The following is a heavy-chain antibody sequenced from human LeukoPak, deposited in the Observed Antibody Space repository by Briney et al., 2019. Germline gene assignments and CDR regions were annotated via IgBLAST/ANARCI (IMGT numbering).Heavy chain of an antibody. CDR2: ISGSGGST. CDR1: GFTFSSYA. J-gene: IGHJ4*02. V-gene: IGHV3-23*01. Sequence: GGSLRLSCAASGFTFSSYAMSWVRQAPGKGLEWVSAISGSGGSTYYADSVKGRFTISRDKSKNTLYLQMNSLRAEDTAVYYCARDPGYSYGLDYWGQGTLVTVSS. D-gene: IGHD5-18*01. CDR3: ARDPGYSYGLDY.